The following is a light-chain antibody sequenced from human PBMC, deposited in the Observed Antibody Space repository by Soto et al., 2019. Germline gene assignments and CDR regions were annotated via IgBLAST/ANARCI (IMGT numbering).Light chain of an antibody. CDR3: QIWGTGIPWV. CDR2: VNSDGSH. V-gene: IGLV4-69*01. Sequence: QPVLTQSPSASASLGASVKLTCNLSSGHSNYAIAWHQQQPEKGPRYLMKVNSDGSHSKGDGIPDRFSGSSSGAERYLTISSLQSEDEADYYCQIWGTGIPWVFGGGTKLTVL. CDR1: SGHSNYA. J-gene: IGLJ3*02.